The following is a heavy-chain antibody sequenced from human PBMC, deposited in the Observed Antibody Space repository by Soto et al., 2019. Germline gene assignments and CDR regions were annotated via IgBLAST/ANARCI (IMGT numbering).Heavy chain of an antibody. CDR3: ARVSMPQPFNLHYYFDY. CDR1: GFTVSSNY. CDR2: IYSGGST. V-gene: IGHV3-53*01. D-gene: IGHD2-2*01. J-gene: IGHJ4*02. Sequence: PGGSLRLSCAASGFTVSSNYMSWVRQAPGKGLEWVSVIYSGGSTYYADSVKGRFTISRDNSKNTLYLQMNSLRAEDTAVYYCARVSMPQPFNLHYYFDYWGQGTLVTVSS.